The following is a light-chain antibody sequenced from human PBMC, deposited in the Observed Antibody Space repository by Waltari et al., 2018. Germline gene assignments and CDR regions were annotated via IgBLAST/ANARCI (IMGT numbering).Light chain of an antibody. CDR3: NSRDNSGNHQV. V-gene: IGLV3-19*01. CDR1: TLRPYS. Sequence: SSELTQDSAASVALGQTVSIPCQGDTLRPYSAPWFQQRPGQAPVLVIYGKNNRPAGIPDRFSGSNSGNRASLTSTGAQAEDEADDYCNSRDNSGNHQVFGGGTRLTVL. J-gene: IGLJ3*02. CDR2: GKN.